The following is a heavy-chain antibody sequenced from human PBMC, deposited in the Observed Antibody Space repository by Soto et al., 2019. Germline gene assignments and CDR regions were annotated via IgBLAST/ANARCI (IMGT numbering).Heavy chain of an antibody. Sequence: SQTLSLSCAVAGYIVWSSGSAGKWSRQSPSRGLYLLGRTYYRSKWYNDYEVSVKSLITIKPDTPKKQFPLQLNSVTPEDTAVYYRHSDPAPLSFDHLGTGPLLTVS. CDR1: GYIVWSSGSA. CDR3: HSDPAPLSFDH. D-gene: IGHD5-18*01. J-gene: IGHJ4*02. CDR2: TYYRSKWYN. V-gene: IGHV6-1*01.